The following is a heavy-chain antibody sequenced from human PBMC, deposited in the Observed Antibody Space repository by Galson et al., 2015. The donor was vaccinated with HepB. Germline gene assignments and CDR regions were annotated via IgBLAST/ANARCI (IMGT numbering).Heavy chain of an antibody. CDR2: IYWNDDK. J-gene: IGHJ5*02. CDR3: AHTPLRITMMDTTTGFDP. D-gene: IGHD3-22*01. V-gene: IGHV2-5*01. Sequence: PALVKPTQTLTLTCTFSGFSLSTSGVGVGWIRQPPGKALEWLALIYWNDDKRYSPSLKSRLAITKDTSKNQVVLTMTNMDPVDTATYYCAHTPLRITMMDTTTGFDPWGQGTLVTVSS. CDR1: GFSLSTSGVG.